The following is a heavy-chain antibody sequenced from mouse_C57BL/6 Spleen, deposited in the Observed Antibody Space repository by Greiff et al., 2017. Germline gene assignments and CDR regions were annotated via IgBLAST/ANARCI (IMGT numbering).Heavy chain of an antibody. D-gene: IGHD2-1*01. CDR3: ARRDGNLAWFAY. CDR2: ISGGGGNT. CDR1: GFTFSSYT. V-gene: IGHV5-9*01. J-gene: IGHJ3*01. Sequence: EVKLVESGGGLVKPGGSLKLSCAASGFTFSSYTMSWVRQTPEKRLEWVATISGGGGNTYYPDSVKGRFTISRDNAKNTLYLQMSSLRSEDTALYYCARRDGNLAWFAYWGQGTLVTVSA.